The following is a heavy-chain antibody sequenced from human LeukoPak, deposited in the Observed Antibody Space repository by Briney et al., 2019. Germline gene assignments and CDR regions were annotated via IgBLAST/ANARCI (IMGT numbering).Heavy chain of an antibody. CDR1: GFTVSSNY. D-gene: IGHD3-10*01. CDR2: IYSGGST. CDR3: AKDIYGSGSYYPDY. Sequence: GGSLRLSCAASGFTVSSNYMNWVRQAPGKGLEWLSFIYSGGSTSYPDSVKGRFTTSRDISKKTLHLQMNTWRAEATAVYTCAKDIYGSGSYYPDYWGQGTLVTVSS. V-gene: IGHV3-53*01. J-gene: IGHJ4*02.